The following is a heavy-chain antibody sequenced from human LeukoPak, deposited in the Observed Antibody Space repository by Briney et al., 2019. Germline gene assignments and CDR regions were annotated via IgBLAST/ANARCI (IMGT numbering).Heavy chain of an antibody. V-gene: IGHV1-2*02. J-gene: IGHJ6*04. CDR3: ARDRYCSSTSCYMSGLRVDV. CDR2: INPNSGGT. D-gene: IGHD2-2*02. CDR1: GYTFTGYY. Sequence: GASVKVSCKASGYTFTGYYMHWVRQAPGQGLEWMGWINPNSGGTNYAQKFQGRVTMTRDTSISTAYMELSRLRSDDTAVYYCARDRYCSSTSCYMSGLRVDVWGKGTTVTVSS.